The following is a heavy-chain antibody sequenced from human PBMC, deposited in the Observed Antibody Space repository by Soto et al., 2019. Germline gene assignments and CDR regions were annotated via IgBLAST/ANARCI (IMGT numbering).Heavy chain of an antibody. Sequence: GGSLRLSCAASGFTFSSYSMNWVRQAPGKGLEWVSSISSSSSYIYYADSVKGRFTISRDNAKNSLYLQMNSLRAEETAVYYCASGGGGSGIQLQAQRQLQVGYHFGLRGQGTL. CDR2: ISSSSSYI. CDR3: ASGGGGSGIQLQAQRQLQVGYHFGL. J-gene: IGHJ4*02. V-gene: IGHV3-21*01. D-gene: IGHD3-16*01. CDR1: GFTFSSYS.